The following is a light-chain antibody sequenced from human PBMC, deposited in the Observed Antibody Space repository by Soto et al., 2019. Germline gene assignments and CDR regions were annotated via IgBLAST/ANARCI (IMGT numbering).Light chain of an antibody. CDR1: QRIGTY. CDR2: DIS. CDR3: QHRSNSPHTWT. Sequence: EIVLTQSPATLSLSPGDRATLSCRASQRIGTYLAWYQQKAGQAPSLLIYDISNRATGIPTRFSGSGSGTDVTLTISSLEPEDLAVYFCQHRSNSPHTWTFGQGTKVEIK. J-gene: IGKJ1*01. V-gene: IGKV3-11*01.